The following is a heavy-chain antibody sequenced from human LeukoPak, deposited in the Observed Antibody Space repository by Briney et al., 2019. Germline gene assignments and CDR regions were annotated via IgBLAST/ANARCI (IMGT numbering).Heavy chain of an antibody. CDR3: ARGVSGYSYGYDWFDP. J-gene: IGHJ5*02. CDR2: IYYSGST. V-gene: IGHV4-59*01. Sequence: SETLSLTCTVSGGSLSSYYWSWIRQPPGNGLEWIGYIYYSGSTNYNPSLKSRVTISVDTSKNQFSLKLSSVTAADTAVYYCARGVSGYSYGYDWFDPWGQGTLVTVSS. CDR1: GGSLSSYY. D-gene: IGHD5-18*01.